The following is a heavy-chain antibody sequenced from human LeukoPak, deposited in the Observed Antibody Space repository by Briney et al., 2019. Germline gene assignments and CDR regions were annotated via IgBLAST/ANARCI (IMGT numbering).Heavy chain of an antibody. V-gene: IGHV3-30-3*01. J-gene: IGHJ4*02. Sequence: GGSLRLSCAASGFTFSSYAMHWVRQAPGKGLEWVAVISYDGSNKYYADSVKGRFTIPRDNSKNTLYLQMNSLRAEDTAVYYCASIDYYGSGSYSPYFDYWGQGTLVTVSS. D-gene: IGHD3-10*01. CDR1: GFTFSSYA. CDR3: ASIDYYGSGSYSPYFDY. CDR2: ISYDGSNK.